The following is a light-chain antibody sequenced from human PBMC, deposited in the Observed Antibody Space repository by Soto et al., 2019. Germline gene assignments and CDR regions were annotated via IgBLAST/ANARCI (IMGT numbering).Light chain of an antibody. CDR3: QHYPSYPWT. Sequence: DIQLTQSPVSLSASVGERVTITCRASQSISSWLAWYQQKSGKAPNLLIYKASNLQTGVPSRFSGSGSGTEFTLTISGLQTEDFATYYCQHYPSYPWTFGQGTKVEI. CDR2: KAS. V-gene: IGKV1-5*03. CDR1: QSISSW. J-gene: IGKJ1*01.